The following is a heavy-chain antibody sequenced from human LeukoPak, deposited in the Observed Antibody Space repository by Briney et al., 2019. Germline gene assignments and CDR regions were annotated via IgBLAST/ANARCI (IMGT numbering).Heavy chain of an antibody. CDR2: IYYSGST. Sequence: SETLSLTCTVPGGSISSHYWSWIRQPPGKGLEWIGYIYYSGSTNYNPSLKSRVTISVVTSKNQFSLKLSSVTSSDTSVYYCARVTRYYYCSGRYGYYFDYWGQGTLVTVSS. CDR3: ARVTRYYYCSGRYGYYFDY. CDR1: GGSISSHY. V-gene: IGHV4-59*11. D-gene: IGHD3-10*01. J-gene: IGHJ4*02.